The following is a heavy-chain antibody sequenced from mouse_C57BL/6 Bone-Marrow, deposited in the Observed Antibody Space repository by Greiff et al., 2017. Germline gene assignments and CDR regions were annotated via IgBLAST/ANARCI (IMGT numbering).Heavy chain of an antibody. D-gene: IGHD1-1*01. CDR1: GYTFTSYW. V-gene: IGHV1-52*01. CDR2: IDPSDSET. Sequence: QVQLQQSGAELVRPGSSVKLSCKASGYTFTSYWMHWVKQRPIQGLEWIGNIDPSDSETHYNQKFKDKATLTVDKSSSTAYMQHSSLTSEDSADYYGAKSREYYDYGGQGTTLTVSS. CDR3: AKSREYYDY. J-gene: IGHJ2*01.